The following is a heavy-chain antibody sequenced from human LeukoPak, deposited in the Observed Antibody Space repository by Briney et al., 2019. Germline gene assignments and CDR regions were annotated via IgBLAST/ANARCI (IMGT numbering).Heavy chain of an antibody. CDR2: ISGSGGST. V-gene: IGHV3-23*01. J-gene: IGHJ4*02. Sequence: GGSLRLSCAASGFTFSSYAMSWVRQAPGKGLEWVSAISGSGGSTYYADSVKGRFTISRDNSKNTLYLQMNSLRAEDTAVYYCAKRTYSSSWYRSYYFDYWGQGTLVTVSX. CDR1: GFTFSSYA. D-gene: IGHD6-13*01. CDR3: AKRTYSSSWYRSYYFDY.